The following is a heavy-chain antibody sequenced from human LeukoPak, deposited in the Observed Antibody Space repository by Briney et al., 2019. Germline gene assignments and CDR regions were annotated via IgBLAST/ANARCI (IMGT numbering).Heavy chain of an antibody. D-gene: IGHD6-19*01. CDR1: GYSISSGYY. CDR2: FYYSGST. Sequence: PSETLSLTCTVSGYSISSGYYWGWIRQPPGKGLEWIGSFYYSGSTYYNPSLKSRVTISVDTSRNQFSLNLSSVTAADTAVYYCARVRASGWHEYWGQGTLVTVSS. J-gene: IGHJ4*02. V-gene: IGHV4-38-2*02. CDR3: ARVRASGWHEY.